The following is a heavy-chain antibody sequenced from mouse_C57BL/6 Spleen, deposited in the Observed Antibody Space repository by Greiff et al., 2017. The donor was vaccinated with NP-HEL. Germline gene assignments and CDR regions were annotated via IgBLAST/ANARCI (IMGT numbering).Heavy chain of an antibody. D-gene: IGHD1-1*01. V-gene: IGHV1-18*01. Sequence: VQLQQSGPELVKPGASVKIPCKASGYTFTDYNMDWVKQSHGKSLEWIGDINPNNGGPLYNQQFKGKATLTVDKSSSTAYMELRSLTSEDTAVYYCARRRVYYGSSYWYFDVWGTGTTVTVSS. J-gene: IGHJ1*03. CDR3: ARRRVYYGSSYWYFDV. CDR1: GYTFTDYN. CDR2: INPNNGGP.